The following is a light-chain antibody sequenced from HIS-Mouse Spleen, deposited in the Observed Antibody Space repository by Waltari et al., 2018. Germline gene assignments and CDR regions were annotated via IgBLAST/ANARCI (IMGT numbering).Light chain of an antibody. CDR2: EDN. CDR1: SGSIASTY. Sequence: NFMLTQPHSVSESPGKTVTISCTGSSGSIASTYAQWYQQRPGSAPTTVIYEDNQRPSGVPDRFSGSIDSSSNSASLTISGLKTDDEADYYCQSYDSSNVVFGGGTKLTVL. V-gene: IGLV6-57*02. CDR3: QSYDSSNVV. J-gene: IGLJ2*01.